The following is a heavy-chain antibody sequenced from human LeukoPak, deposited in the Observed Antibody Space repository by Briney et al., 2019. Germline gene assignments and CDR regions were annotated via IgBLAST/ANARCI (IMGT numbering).Heavy chain of an antibody. V-gene: IGHV4-34*01. CDR3: ARMREIAATGISGGDY. J-gene: IGHJ4*02. Sequence: SETLSLTCAVYGGSFSGYYWSWIRHPPGKGLEWIVEINHSGSTNYNPSLKSRVNISVDTSKNQFSLNLSSATAADTAVYYCARMREIAATGISGGDYWGQGTLVTVSS. D-gene: IGHD6-13*01. CDR2: INHSGST. CDR1: GGSFSGYY.